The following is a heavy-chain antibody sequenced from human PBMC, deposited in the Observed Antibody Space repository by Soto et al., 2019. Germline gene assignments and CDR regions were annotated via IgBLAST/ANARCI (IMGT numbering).Heavy chain of an antibody. V-gene: IGHV1-69*12. Sequence: QVQLVQSGAEVKKPGSSVKVSCKASGGTFNTYAINWVRQAPGQGLEWMGGIIPIFGTTNYAQNFQGRVTITADGSTSTAYMELSSLRSEDMAVYYCARTASRGWAYLDYWGQGSLVTVSS. D-gene: IGHD6-19*01. CDR2: IIPIFGTT. J-gene: IGHJ4*02. CDR3: ARTASRGWAYLDY. CDR1: GGTFNTYA.